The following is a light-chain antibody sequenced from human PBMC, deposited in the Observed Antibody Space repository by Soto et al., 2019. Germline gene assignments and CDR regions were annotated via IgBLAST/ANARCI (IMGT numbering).Light chain of an antibody. CDR1: QSISSY. J-gene: IGKJ1*01. V-gene: IGKV1-39*01. Sequence: DIQMTQSPSSLSASVGDRVTITCRASQSISSYLNWYQQKPGKAPKVLIYDASSLQSGVPSRFSGSGSGIDFTLTISSLQPEDFATYYCQQSYTTPPWTFGQGTKVDIK. CDR3: QQSYTTPPWT. CDR2: DAS.